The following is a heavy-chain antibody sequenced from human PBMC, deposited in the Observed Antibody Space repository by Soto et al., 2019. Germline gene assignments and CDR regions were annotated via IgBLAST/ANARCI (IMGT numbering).Heavy chain of an antibody. J-gene: IGHJ5*02. CDR2: IYYSGST. CDR1: GGSISSYY. D-gene: IGHD3-10*01. CDR3: ARTTHYGSGIIWFDP. V-gene: IGHV4-59*08. Sequence: SETLSLTCTVSGGSISSYYWSWIRQPPGKGLEWIGYIYYSGSTNYNPSLKSRVTISVDTSKNQFSLKLSSVTAADTAVYYCARTTHYGSGIIWFDPWGQGTLVTVPS.